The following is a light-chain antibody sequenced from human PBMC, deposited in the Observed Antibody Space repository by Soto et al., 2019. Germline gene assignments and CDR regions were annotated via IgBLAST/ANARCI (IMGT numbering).Light chain of an antibody. CDR1: SSYVFAHDY. CDR2: DVG. CDR3: ISYTDSSTYV. J-gene: IGLJ1*01. Sequence: QSALTQPASVSGSPGQSITISCTGTSSYVFAHDYVSWYQQHPGKVPKLLIYDVGNRPSGISNRFSGSKSGNTASLTISGLQAEDEADYYCISYTDSSTYVFGTGTKVTVL. V-gene: IGLV2-14*03.